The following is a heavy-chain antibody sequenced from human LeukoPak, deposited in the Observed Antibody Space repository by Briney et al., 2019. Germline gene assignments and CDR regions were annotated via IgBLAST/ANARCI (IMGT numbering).Heavy chain of an antibody. D-gene: IGHD6-13*01. V-gene: IGHV3-20*04. CDR3: ARVRSSSLNYYYYYMDV. CDR2: INWNGGST. J-gene: IGHJ6*03. CDR1: GFTFSSYG. Sequence: PGGSLRLSCAASGFTFSSYGMSWVRQAPGKGLEWVSGINWNGGSTGYADSVKGRFTISRDNAKNSLYLQMNSLRAEDTALYYCARVRSSSLNYYYYYMDVWGKGTTVTVSS.